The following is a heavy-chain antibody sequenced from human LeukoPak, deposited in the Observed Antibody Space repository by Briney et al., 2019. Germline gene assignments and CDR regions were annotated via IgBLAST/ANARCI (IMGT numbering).Heavy chain of an antibody. V-gene: IGHV3-48*01. J-gene: IGHJ4*02. D-gene: IGHD4-17*01. Sequence: GGSLRLSCAASGFTFSSYSMNRVRQAPGKGLEWVSYISSSSSTIYYADSVKGRFTIPRDNAKNSLYLQMNSLRAEDTAVYYCARDLGPVTYHYFDYWGQGTLVTVSS. CDR3: ARDLGPVTYHYFDY. CDR2: ISSSSSTI. CDR1: GFTFSSYS.